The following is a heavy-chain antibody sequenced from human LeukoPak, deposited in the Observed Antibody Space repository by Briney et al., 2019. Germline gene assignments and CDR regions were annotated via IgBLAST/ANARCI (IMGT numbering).Heavy chain of an antibody. V-gene: IGHV4-34*01. CDR2: INHSGST. Sequence: SETLSLTCAVYGGSFSGYYWSWIRQPPGKGLEWIGEINHSGSTNYNPSLKSRVTISVDTSKNQFSLKLSSVTAADTAVYYCARNDFWSGYYIPRGYYFDYWGQGTLVTVSS. CDR1: GGSFSGYY. CDR3: ARNDFWSGYYIPRGYYFDY. D-gene: IGHD3-3*01. J-gene: IGHJ4*02.